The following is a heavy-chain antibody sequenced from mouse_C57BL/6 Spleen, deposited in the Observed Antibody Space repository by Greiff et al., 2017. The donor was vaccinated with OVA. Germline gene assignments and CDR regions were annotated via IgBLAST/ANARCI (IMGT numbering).Heavy chain of an antibody. CDR1: GYTFTSYW. Sequence: QVQLQQPGAELVKPGASVKLSCKASGYTFTSYWMQWVKQRPGQGLEWIGEIDPSDSYTNYNQKFKGKATLTVDTSSSTAYTQLSSLTSEDSAVYYCARRGAYSNPSMDYWGQGTSVTVSS. CDR2: IDPSDSYT. D-gene: IGHD2-5*01. CDR3: ARRGAYSNPSMDY. V-gene: IGHV1-50*01. J-gene: IGHJ4*01.